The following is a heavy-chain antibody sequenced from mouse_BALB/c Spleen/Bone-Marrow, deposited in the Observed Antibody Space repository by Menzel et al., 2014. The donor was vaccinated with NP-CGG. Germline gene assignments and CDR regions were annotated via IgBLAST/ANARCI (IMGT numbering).Heavy chain of an antibody. V-gene: IGHV1S41*01. CDR3: AMSYYGGAMDY. D-gene: IGHD1-1*01. Sequence: DLVKPGASVKLPCKASGYTFTSYWINWIKQRPGQGLEWIGRIAPGSGSTYYDEMLKGKTTLTVDTSSRTAYIQRSSLSSEGSAVYFCAMSYYGGAMDYWGQGTSVTVSS. CDR1: GYTFTSYW. CDR2: IAPGSGST. J-gene: IGHJ4*01.